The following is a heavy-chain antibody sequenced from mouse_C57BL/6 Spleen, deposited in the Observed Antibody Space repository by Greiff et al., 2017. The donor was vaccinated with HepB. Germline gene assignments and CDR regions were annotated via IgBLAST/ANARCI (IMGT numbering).Heavy chain of an antibody. CDR1: GYTFTDYY. CDR2: INPYNGGT. CDR3: ARSGYDGGNAMDY. Sequence: DVKLQESGPVLVKPGASVKMSCKASGYTFTDYYMNWVKQSHGKSLEWIGVINPYNGGTSYNQKFKGKATLTVDKSSSTAYMELNSLTSEDSAVYYCARSGYDGGNAMDYWGQGTSVTVSS. V-gene: IGHV1-19*01. J-gene: IGHJ4*01. D-gene: IGHD2-2*01.